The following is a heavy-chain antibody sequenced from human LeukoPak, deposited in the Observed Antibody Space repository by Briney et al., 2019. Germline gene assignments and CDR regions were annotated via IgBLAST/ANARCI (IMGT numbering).Heavy chain of an antibody. CDR1: GASITSSNYY. D-gene: IGHD3-22*01. J-gene: IGHJ6*03. V-gene: IGHV4-31*03. CDR3: ARGFYYDNYMDV. CDR2: IRYSGST. Sequence: PSQTLSLTCTVSGASITSSNYYWSRIRQHPGKGLEWIGYIRYSGSTYHNPSLKSRLAISVDTSRNQFSLDLSSVTAADTAVYYCARGFYYDNYMDVWGNGTTVTVSS.